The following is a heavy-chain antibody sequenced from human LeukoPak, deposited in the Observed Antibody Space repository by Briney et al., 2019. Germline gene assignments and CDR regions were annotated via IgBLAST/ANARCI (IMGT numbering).Heavy chain of an antibody. Sequence: GRSLRLSCAASGFTFSSYAMHWVRQAPGKGLEWVAVISYDGSNKYYADSVKGRFTISRDNSKNTLYLQMNGLRAEDTAVYYCARDVAWFPSMIVVVISYYFDYWGQGTLVTVSS. D-gene: IGHD3-22*01. V-gene: IGHV3-30-3*01. CDR3: ARDVAWFPSMIVVVISYYFDY. J-gene: IGHJ4*02. CDR2: ISYDGSNK. CDR1: GFTFSSYA.